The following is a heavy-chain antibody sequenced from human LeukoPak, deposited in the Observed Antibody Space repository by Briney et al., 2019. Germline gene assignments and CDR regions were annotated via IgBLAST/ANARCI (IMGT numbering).Heavy chain of an antibody. CDR1: GYTFTSYD. J-gene: IGHJ5*02. V-gene: IGHV1-8*01. D-gene: IGHD5-12*01. Sequence: ASVKVSRKASGYTFTSYDINWVRQATGQGLEWMGWMNPNSGNTGYAQKFQGRVTMTRNTSISTAYMELSSLRSEDTAVYYCARSDNTWLRYSGFDPWGQGTLVTVSS. CDR3: ARSDNTWLRYSGFDP. CDR2: MNPNSGNT.